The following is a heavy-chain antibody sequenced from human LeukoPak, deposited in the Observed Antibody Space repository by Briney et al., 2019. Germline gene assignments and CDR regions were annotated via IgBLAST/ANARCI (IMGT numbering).Heavy chain of an antibody. V-gene: IGHV4-59*01. CDR1: GGSISTYY. CDR2: IYYSGST. CDR3: ARGVYSSSWYYYFDY. D-gene: IGHD6-13*01. J-gene: IGHJ4*02. Sequence: SETLSLTCTVSGGSISTYYWSWIRQPPGKGLEWMGYIYYSGSTNYNPSLKSRVTISVDTSKNQFSLKLRSVTAADTAVYYCARGVYSSSWYYYFDYWGQGTLVTVSS.